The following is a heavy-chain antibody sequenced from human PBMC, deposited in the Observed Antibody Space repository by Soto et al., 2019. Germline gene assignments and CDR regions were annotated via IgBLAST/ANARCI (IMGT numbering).Heavy chain of an antibody. V-gene: IGHV3-23*01. D-gene: IGHD2-15*01. Sequence: PGGSLRLSCAASGFTFSSYAMSWVRQAPGKGLEWVSAISGSGGSTYYADSVKGRFTISRDNSKNTLYLQMNSLRAEDTAVYYCAKGGRYCSGGSCYFHYYYMDVWGKGTTVTVSS. J-gene: IGHJ6*03. CDR1: GFTFSSYA. CDR3: AKGGRYCSGGSCYFHYYYMDV. CDR2: ISGSGGST.